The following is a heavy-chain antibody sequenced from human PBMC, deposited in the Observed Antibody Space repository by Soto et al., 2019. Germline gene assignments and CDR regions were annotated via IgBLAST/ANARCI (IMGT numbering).Heavy chain of an antibody. J-gene: IGHJ6*02. CDR3: ARDLERITIFGVISTRFGMDV. D-gene: IGHD3-3*01. CDR1: GYTFTGYY. CDR2: RKPNSGGT. Sequence: QVQLVQSGAEVRKPGASVKVSCKASGYTFTGYYMHWVRQAPGQVLECMGWRKPNSGGTNYAQKFQGWVTMTRDTSISTAYMELSRLRSDDTAVYYCARDLERITIFGVISTRFGMDVWGQGTTVTVSS. V-gene: IGHV1-2*04.